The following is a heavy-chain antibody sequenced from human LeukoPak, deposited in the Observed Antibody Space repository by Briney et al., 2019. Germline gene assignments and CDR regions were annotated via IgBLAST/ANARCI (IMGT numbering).Heavy chain of an antibody. V-gene: IGHV3-23*01. CDR3: AKTRYRGYDYRFYDGMDV. CDR1: GFTFSSYA. Sequence: GGSLRLSCAASGFTFSSYAMSWVRQAPGKGLEWVSAISGSGGSTYYADSVKGRFTISRDNSKNTLYLQMNSLRGEDTAVYYCAKTRYRGYDYRFYDGMDVWGQGTTVTVSS. CDR2: ISGSGGST. D-gene: IGHD5-12*01. J-gene: IGHJ6*02.